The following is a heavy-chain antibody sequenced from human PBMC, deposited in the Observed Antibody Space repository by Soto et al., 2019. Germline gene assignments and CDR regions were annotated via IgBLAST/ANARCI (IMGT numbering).Heavy chain of an antibody. D-gene: IGHD5-18*01. Sequence: GGSLRLSCAASGFTFSSYGMHWVRQAPGKGLEWVAVIWYDGSNKYYADSVKGRFTISRENAKNSLYLQMNSPRAEDTAVYYCARARGYSYGYADAFDIWGQGTMVTVSS. CDR1: GFTFSSYG. J-gene: IGHJ3*02. CDR2: IWYDGSNK. CDR3: ARARGYSYGYADAFDI. V-gene: IGHV3-33*01.